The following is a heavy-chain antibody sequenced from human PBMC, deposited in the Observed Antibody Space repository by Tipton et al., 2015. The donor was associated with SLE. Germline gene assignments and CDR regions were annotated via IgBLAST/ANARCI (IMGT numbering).Heavy chain of an antibody. CDR1: GFTFSSYV. Sequence: SLRLSCAASGFTFSSYVMSWVRQGPGKGLEWVSSISGSGDTAYYTDSVKGRFTISRDNSRNTLYLQMSSLGGEDTAIYYCAKEMYGSGIWNWFDPWGQGTLVPVSS. J-gene: IGHJ5*02. CDR2: ISGSGDTA. V-gene: IGHV3-23*01. CDR3: AKEMYGSGIWNWFDP. D-gene: IGHD3-10*01.